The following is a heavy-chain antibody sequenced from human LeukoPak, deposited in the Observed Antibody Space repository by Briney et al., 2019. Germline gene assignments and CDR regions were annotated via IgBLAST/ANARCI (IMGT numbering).Heavy chain of an antibody. CDR1: GYTFSSYG. J-gene: IGHJ4*02. CDR3: ARRHDYSNYPDY. D-gene: IGHD4-11*01. Sequence: GASVKVSCKASGYTFSSYGINWVRQAPGRGLEWMGWISAYNGNTRYAQKVQGRLTMTTDTSTSTAYLDLGSLRSDDTAVYYCARRHDYSNYPDYWGQGTLVTVSS. V-gene: IGHV1-18*01. CDR2: ISAYNGNT.